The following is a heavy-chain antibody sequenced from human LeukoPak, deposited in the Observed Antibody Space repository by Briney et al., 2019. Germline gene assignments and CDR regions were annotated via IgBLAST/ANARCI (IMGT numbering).Heavy chain of an antibody. CDR3: ARATFDFPDGMDV. CDR1: GYSFTSYW. V-gene: IGHV5-51*01. Sequence: GESLKISCKGSGYSFTSYWIGWVRQMPGKGLEWMGIIYPGDSDTSYSPSFQGQVTISADKSISTAYLQWSSLKASDTAMYYCARATFDFPDGMDVWGQGTTVTVSS. CDR2: IYPGDSDT. J-gene: IGHJ6*02.